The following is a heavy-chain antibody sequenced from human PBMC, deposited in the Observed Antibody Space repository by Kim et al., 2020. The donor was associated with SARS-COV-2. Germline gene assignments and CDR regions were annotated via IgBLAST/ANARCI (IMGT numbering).Heavy chain of an antibody. CDR3: AREDVRVWYSSSWENDAFDI. CDR2: IYYSGST. J-gene: IGHJ3*02. Sequence: SETLSLTCTVSGGSISSSSYYWGWIRQPPGKGLEWIGSIYYSGSTYYNPSLKSRVTISVDTSKNQFSLKLSSVTAADTAVYYCAREDVRVWYSSSWENDAFDIWGQGTMVTVSS. CDR1: GGSISSSSYY. V-gene: IGHV4-39*07. D-gene: IGHD6-13*01.